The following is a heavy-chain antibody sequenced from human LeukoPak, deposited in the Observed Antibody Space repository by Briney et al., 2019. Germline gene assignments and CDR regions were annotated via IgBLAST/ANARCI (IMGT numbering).Heavy chain of an antibody. J-gene: IGHJ4*02. CDR2: IYYSGST. CDR1: GGSISSSSYY. V-gene: IGHV4-39*01. Sequence: PSETLSLTCTVSGGSISSSSYYWGWIRQPPGKGLEWIGSIYYSGSTYYNPSLKSRVTISVDTSKNQFSLKLSSVTAADTAVYYCARQGQWPKKGSFGYWGQGTLVTVSS. D-gene: IGHD6-19*01. CDR3: ARQGQWPKKGSFGY.